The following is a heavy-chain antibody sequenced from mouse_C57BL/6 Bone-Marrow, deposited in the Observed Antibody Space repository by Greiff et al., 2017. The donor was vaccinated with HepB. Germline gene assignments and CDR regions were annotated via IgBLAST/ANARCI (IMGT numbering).Heavy chain of an antibody. CDR2: IHPNSGST. CDR3: ARGYDYWYFDV. J-gene: IGHJ1*03. CDR1: GYTFTSYW. V-gene: IGHV1-64*01. D-gene: IGHD2-4*01. Sequence: VKLQQPGAELVRPGASVKLSCKASGYTFTSYWMHWVKQRPGQGLEWIGMIHPNSGSTNYNEKFKSKATLTVDKSSSTAYMQLSSLTSEDSAVYYCARGYDYWYFDVWGTGTTVTVSS.